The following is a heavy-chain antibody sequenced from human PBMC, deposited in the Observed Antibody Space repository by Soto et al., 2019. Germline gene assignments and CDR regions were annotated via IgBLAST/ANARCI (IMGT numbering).Heavy chain of an antibody. CDR3: ARGRGITMIAYGMDV. D-gene: IGHD3-22*01. J-gene: IGHJ6*02. CDR2: INHSGST. CDR1: GGSFGGYY. Sequence: SETLSLTCAVYGGSFGGYYWSWIRQPPGKGLEWIGEINHSGSTNYNPSLKSRVTISVDTSKNQFSLKLSSVTAADTAVYYCARGRGITMIAYGMDVWGQGTTVTVSS. V-gene: IGHV4-34*01.